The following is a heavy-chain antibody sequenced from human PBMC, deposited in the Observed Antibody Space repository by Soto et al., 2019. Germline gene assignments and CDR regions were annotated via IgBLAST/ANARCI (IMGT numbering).Heavy chain of an antibody. Sequence: QVQLVQSGAEVKKPGASVKVSCKASGYTFTSYYMHWVRQAPGQGLEWMGIINPSGGSTSYAQKFQGGVTMTRDTSSSTVYMELSSLRSEDTAVYYCARDGGPGQLWPSSSYCMDVCGQATTVTVSS. CDR2: INPSGGST. D-gene: IGHD5-18*01. CDR1: GYTFTSYY. CDR3: ARDGGPGQLWPSSSYCMDV. V-gene: IGHV1-46*01. J-gene: IGHJ6*02.